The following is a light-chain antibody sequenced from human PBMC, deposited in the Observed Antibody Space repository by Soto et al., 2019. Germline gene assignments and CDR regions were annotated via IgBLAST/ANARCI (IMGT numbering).Light chain of an antibody. CDR1: QDISNY. V-gene: IGKV1-33*01. CDR2: DAS. Sequence: DIQMTQSPSSLSASVGDRVTITCQASQDISNYLNWYQQKPGKAPKLLIYDASNLETGVPSRFSGRGSRKDFTFTISSLQPEDIATYYCQQYDNLPTFGQGTRLEIK. CDR3: QQYDNLPT. J-gene: IGKJ5*01.